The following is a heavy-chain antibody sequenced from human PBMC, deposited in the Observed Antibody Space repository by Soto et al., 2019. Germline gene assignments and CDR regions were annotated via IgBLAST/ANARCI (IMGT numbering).Heavy chain of an antibody. CDR3: ARASGYDALIRGWYWNYFDY. Sequence: PSETLSLTCTVSGGSIRNVYWSWIRQAPGKGLEWIGFIFHSGNAKYNPSLKSRVTISVDTSKNQFSLSLDSVTAADTAVYYCARASGYDALIRGWYWNYFDYWGQGTLVTVSS. D-gene: IGHD5-12*01. CDR2: IFHSGNA. V-gene: IGHV4-59*01. J-gene: IGHJ4*02. CDR1: GGSIRNVY.